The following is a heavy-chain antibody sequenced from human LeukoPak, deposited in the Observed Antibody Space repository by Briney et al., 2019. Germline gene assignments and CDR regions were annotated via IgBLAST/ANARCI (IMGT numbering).Heavy chain of an antibody. D-gene: IGHD3-10*01. CDR1: GFTFSSYS. CDR2: IKPDGGEK. CDR3: VRGSSGTVIRGVSWAWFDP. J-gene: IGHJ5*02. V-gene: IGHV3-7*03. Sequence: PGGSLRLSCAASGFTFSSYSMNWVRQAPGKGLEWVANIKPDGGEKYYVDSVKGRFTISRDNAKNSLYLQMNSLRAEDTAVYYCVRGSSGTVIRGVSWAWFDPWGQGALVTVSS.